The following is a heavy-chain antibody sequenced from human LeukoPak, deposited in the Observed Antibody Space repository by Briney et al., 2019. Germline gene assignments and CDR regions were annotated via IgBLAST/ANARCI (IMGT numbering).Heavy chain of an antibody. D-gene: IGHD3-22*01. Sequence: ASVKVSCKASGYTFTSYGISWVRQAPGQGLEWMGWISAYNGNTNYAQKLQGRVTMTTDTSTSTAYMELRSLRSDDTAVYYRARDLWYYDSSGYFGYWGQGTLVTVSS. V-gene: IGHV1-18*01. J-gene: IGHJ4*02. CDR1: GYTFTSYG. CDR3: ARDLWYYDSSGYFGY. CDR2: ISAYNGNT.